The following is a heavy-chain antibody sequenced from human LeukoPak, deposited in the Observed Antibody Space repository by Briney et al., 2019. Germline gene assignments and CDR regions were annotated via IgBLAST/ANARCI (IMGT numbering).Heavy chain of an antibody. Sequence: EGSLRLSCAASGFTFSNYEMNWVRQAPGKGLEWISYISSSGTTVFYADSVRGRFTISRDNAKNSVYLQMNSLRGDDTAVYYCARDDLIEAPFDFWGQGTLVTVSS. CDR3: ARDDLIEAPFDF. CDR1: GFTFSNYE. CDR2: ISSSGTTV. D-gene: IGHD3-22*01. V-gene: IGHV3-48*03. J-gene: IGHJ4*02.